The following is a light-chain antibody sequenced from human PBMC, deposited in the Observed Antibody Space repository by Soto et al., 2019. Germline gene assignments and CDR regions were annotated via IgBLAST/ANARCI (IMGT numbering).Light chain of an antibody. CDR2: GNR. J-gene: IGLJ2*01. CDR3: SSYAGRNNFVV. Sequence: QSVLTQPPSVSGAPGQRVTISCTGNNSNLGAGYDVHWYQQLPGAAPKLVVFGNRNRPSGVPERFSGSKSGTSASLAITGLQAEDEADYYCSSYAGRNNFVVFGGGTKLTVL. V-gene: IGLV1-40*01. CDR1: NSNLGAGYD.